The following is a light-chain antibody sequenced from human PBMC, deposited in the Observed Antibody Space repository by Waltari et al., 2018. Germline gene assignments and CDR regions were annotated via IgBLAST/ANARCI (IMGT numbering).Light chain of an antibody. CDR2: KGN. CDR3: SLYMGSGIWV. Sequence: QTVVTQEPSLSVSPGGTVTLTCALSSGSISSTSYATWYQQTPGQAPRTLVYKGNSRSSVVPDRFSGSILGNKAALTITGAQADDDSDYYCSLYMGSGIWVFGGGTKLTVL. CDR1: SGSISSTSY. V-gene: IGLV8-61*01. J-gene: IGLJ3*02.